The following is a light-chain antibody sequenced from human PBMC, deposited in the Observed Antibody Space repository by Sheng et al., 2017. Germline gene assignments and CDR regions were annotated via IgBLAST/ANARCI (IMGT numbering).Light chain of an antibody. J-gene: IGKJ4*01. CDR2: DAS. V-gene: IGKV3-15*01. CDR1: QSVGRK. Sequence: EILMTQTPATLSVSPGERATLSCRAGQSVGRKLAWYQQKPGQPPRLLIYDASTRATGIPARFSGSGSGTEFTLTISSLQSKDFAVYYCQQYNNWPPLTFGGGTKVEIK. CDR3: QQYNNWPPLT.